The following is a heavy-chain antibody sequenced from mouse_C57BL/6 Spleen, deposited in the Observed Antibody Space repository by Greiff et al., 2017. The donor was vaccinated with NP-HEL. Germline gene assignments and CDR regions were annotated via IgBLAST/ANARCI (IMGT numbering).Heavy chain of an antibody. CDR3: ALGGTTVVAYYFDY. CDR1: GYTFTSYW. V-gene: IGHV1-69*01. J-gene: IGHJ2*01. Sequence: QVQLQQPGAELVMPGASVKLSCKASGYTFTSYWMHWVKQSPGHGPEWIGEIDPSDSYSNYNQKFTGKSTFTVDKSSRPAYMQLSSLTSEDSAVYYCALGGTTVVAYYFDYWGQGTTLTVSS. D-gene: IGHD1-1*01. CDR2: IDPSDSYS.